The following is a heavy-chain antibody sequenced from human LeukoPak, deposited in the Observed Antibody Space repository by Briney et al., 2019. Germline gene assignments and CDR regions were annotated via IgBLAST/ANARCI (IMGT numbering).Heavy chain of an antibody. J-gene: IGHJ4*02. CDR3: AKGYYYDSSGHFDY. CDR2: ISWNSGSL. V-gene: IGHV3-9*01. D-gene: IGHD3-22*01. Sequence: GRSLRLSCAASGFTFDDYAMHWVRQAPGKGLEWVSGISWNSGSLGYADSVKGRFTISRDNAKNSLYLQMNSLRAEDTALYYCAKGYYYDSSGHFDYWGQGTLVTVSS. CDR1: GFTFDDYA.